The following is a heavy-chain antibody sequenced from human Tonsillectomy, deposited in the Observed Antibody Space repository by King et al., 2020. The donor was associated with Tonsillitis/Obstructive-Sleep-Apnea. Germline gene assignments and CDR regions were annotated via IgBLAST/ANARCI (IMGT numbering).Heavy chain of an antibody. Sequence: QLVQSGPEVKKPGTSVKVSFKASGFTFTSSAVQWVLQARGQRLGWLEWIVVGSVNTNYAQKFQERVTITMDMSTSTAYMELSSLSSEDTAVYYCAALMRIAVAGTGGYWGQGTLVTVSS. CDR2: IVVGSVNT. D-gene: IGHD6-19*01. CDR1: GFTFTSSA. V-gene: IGHV1-58*01. J-gene: IGHJ4*02. CDR3: AALMRIAVAGTGGY.